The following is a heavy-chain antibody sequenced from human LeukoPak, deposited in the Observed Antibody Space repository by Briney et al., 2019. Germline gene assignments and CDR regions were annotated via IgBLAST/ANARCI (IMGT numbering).Heavy chain of an antibody. CDR1: GYIFTTYY. CDR3: ARALSDSSGYP. CDR2: INPSGGST. V-gene: IGHV1-46*01. D-gene: IGHD3-22*01. J-gene: IGHJ5*02. Sequence: GASVKVSCKAFGYIFTTYYVHWVRQAPGQGLEGMGKINPSGGSTSYAQQFQGRVTMTRDTSTRTVYMELSSLRSEDTAVYYCARALSDSSGYPWGQGTLVTVSS.